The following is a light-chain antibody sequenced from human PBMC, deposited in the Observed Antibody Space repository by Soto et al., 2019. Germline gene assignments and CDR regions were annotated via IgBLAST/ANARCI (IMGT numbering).Light chain of an antibody. CDR3: SSYTGSSTYVV. J-gene: IGLJ2*01. CDR1: SSDVGGYNY. V-gene: IGLV2-14*01. Sequence: QSALTQPASVSGSPGQSITISCTGTSSDVGGYNYVSWYQQHPGKAPKLMIYDVNNRPSGVSNHFSGSKSGNTASLTISGLQAEDEADYYCSSYTGSSTYVVFGGGTKLTVL. CDR2: DVN.